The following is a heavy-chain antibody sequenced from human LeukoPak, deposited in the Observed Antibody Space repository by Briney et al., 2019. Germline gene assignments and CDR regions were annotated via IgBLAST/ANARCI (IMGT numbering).Heavy chain of an antibody. J-gene: IGHJ4*02. D-gene: IGHD2-2*01. V-gene: IGHV4-59*01. CDR1: GTSISSNY. CDR2: IYNTGST. CDR3: ARARSSWDYYFDY. Sequence: SETLSLTCSVSGTSISSNYWSWIWQPPGKGLEWIGHIYNTGSTNYNPSLKSRVTISVDTSKNQFSLNLSSVTAADTAVYFCARARSSWDYYFDYWGQGTLVTVSS.